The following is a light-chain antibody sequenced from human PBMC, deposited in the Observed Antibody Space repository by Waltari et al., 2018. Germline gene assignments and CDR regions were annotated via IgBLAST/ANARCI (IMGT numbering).Light chain of an antibody. Sequence: DIQMTQSPSSLSASVGDRVTIACRASQGISTYLNWYQQKPGKAPNVLIYGASSLQSGVPSRFSVSGSGTDFTLTISSLQPEDFATYYCQQGYNTPYTFGQGTKLDIK. J-gene: IGKJ2*01. CDR3: QQGYNTPYT. CDR1: QGISTY. V-gene: IGKV1-39*01. CDR2: GAS.